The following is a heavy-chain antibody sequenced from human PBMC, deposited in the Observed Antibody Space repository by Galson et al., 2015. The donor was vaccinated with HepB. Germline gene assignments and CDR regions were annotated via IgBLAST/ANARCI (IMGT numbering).Heavy chain of an antibody. D-gene: IGHD1-26*01. V-gene: IGHV1-2*04. CDR3: ARYCSNSGSCFAGDAFDI. Sequence: SVKVSCKASGYSFTGYYIHWVRQASGQGLEWMGWINTNTGSTNYEQKFQGWVTMTRDTSISTVYMELSRLRFDDTAVYYCARYCSNSGSCFAGDAFDIWGQGTMVTVSS. J-gene: IGHJ3*02. CDR2: INTNTGST. CDR1: GYSFTGYY.